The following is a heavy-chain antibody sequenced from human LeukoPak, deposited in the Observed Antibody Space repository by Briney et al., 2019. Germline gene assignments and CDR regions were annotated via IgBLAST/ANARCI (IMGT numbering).Heavy chain of an antibody. V-gene: IGHV5-51*01. CDR2: IYTGDSDT. D-gene: IGHD3-10*01. Sequence: GESLKISCKGSGYSFTSYWIGWVRQMPGKGLEWMGIIYTGDSDTRYSPSFQGQVTISADKSISTAYLQWRSLKASDTAMYYCARPPANYYGSGSYYSYWGQGTLVTVSS. CDR3: ARPPANYYGSGSYYSY. CDR1: GYSFTSYW. J-gene: IGHJ4*02.